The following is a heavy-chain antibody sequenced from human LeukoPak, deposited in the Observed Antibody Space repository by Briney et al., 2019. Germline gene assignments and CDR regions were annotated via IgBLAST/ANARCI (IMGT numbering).Heavy chain of an antibody. Sequence: SETLSLTCSVSGGSISSYYWSWIRQPPGKGLEWIGYIYYTGATYYNPSLESRVTISIDTSKRQLSLELRSVTAADTAVYFCARDRRESNKPYDAFDIWGQGTVVTVSS. CDR1: GGSISSYY. CDR3: ARDRRESNKPYDAFDI. CDR2: IYYTGAT. V-gene: IGHV4-59*01. J-gene: IGHJ3*02.